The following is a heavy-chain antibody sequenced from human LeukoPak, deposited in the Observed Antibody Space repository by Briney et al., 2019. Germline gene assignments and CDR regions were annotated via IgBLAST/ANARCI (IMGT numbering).Heavy chain of an antibody. CDR3: ARDTIAADGDIDY. CDR1: GFTFGPYW. D-gene: IGHD6-13*01. J-gene: IGHJ4*02. V-gene: IGHV3-74*03. Sequence: GGSLRLSCAASGFTFGPYWMHWVRQAPGQGLEWVSLISSDGSRTTYADSVKGRFTISRDIAKNTLYLQMNSLRVEDTAVYYCARDTIAADGDIDYWGQGALVTVSS. CDR2: ISSDGSRT.